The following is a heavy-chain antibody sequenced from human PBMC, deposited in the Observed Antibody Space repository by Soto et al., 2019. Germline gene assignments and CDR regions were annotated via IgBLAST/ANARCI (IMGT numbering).Heavy chain of an antibody. V-gene: IGHV4-30-4*01. J-gene: IGHJ4*02. Sequence: KASETLSLTCTVSGGSISSGDYYWSWIRQPPGKGLEWIGYIYYSGSTYYNPSLKSRVTISVDTSKNQFSLKLSSVTAADTAVYYCARDEGEYYFDYWGQGTLVTVSS. CDR1: GGSISSGDYY. CDR3: ARDEGEYYFDY. CDR2: IYYSGST.